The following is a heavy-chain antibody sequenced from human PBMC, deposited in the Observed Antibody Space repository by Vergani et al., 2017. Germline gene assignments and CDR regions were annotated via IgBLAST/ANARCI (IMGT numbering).Heavy chain of an antibody. J-gene: IGHJ4*02. CDR2: INAGNGNT. CDR3: ARSDTAMPYPFDY. CDR1: GYTFTSYA. V-gene: IGHV1-3*01. Sequence: QVQLVQSGAEVKKPGASVKVSCKASGYTFTSYAMHWVRQAPGQRREWMGWINAGNGNTKYSQKFQGRVTITRDTSASTAYMELSSLRSEDTAVYYCARSDTAMPYPFDYWGQGTLVTVSS. D-gene: IGHD5-18*01.